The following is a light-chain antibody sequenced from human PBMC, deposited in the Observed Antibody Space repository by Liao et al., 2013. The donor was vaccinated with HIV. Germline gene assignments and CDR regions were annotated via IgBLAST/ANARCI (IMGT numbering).Light chain of an antibody. V-gene: IGLV3-1*01. Sequence: SYELTQPPSVSVSPGQTASITCSGDNLGNKYACWYRQKPGQSPVLVIYQDNKRPSGIPERFSGSNSGNTATLTISGTQAMDEADYYCQAWDSSTVVFGGGTKLTVL. CDR1: NLGNKY. CDR3: QAWDSSTVV. J-gene: IGLJ2*01. CDR2: QDN.